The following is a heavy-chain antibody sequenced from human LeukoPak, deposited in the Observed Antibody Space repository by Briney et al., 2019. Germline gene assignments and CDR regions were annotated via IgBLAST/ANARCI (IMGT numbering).Heavy chain of an antibody. J-gene: IGHJ4*02. CDR1: GASISGYY. Sequence: SETLSLTCSVSGASISGYYWSWIRQSPGKGLEWIAYIYDSEITDYSPSLTSRVAISIDTSRNHFSLELSSVSAADTAVYYCARTKRVDYFDFWGQGTLVTVSS. CDR2: IYDSEIT. CDR3: ARTKRVDYFDF. V-gene: IGHV4-59*01. D-gene: IGHD2-15*01.